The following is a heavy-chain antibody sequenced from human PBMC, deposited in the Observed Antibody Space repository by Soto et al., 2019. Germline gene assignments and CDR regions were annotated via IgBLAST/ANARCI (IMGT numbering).Heavy chain of an antibody. D-gene: IGHD6-19*01. Sequence: QVQLQESGPGLVKPSETLSLTCTVSGGSISSYYWSWIRQPPGKGLEWIGYIYYSGSTNYNPSLQCRVTISVDTSKNQFSRKLSSVTAADTAVYYCARAGRRYSSGWYEDYWGQGTLVTVSS. CDR2: IYYSGST. CDR3: ARAGRRYSSGWYEDY. CDR1: GGSISSYY. V-gene: IGHV4-59*01. J-gene: IGHJ4*02.